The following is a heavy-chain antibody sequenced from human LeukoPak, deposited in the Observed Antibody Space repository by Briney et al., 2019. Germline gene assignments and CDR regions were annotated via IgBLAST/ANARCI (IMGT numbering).Heavy chain of an antibody. J-gene: IGHJ6*03. CDR1: GGTFSSYA. V-gene: IGHV1-69*05. CDR2: IIPIFGTA. Sequence: SVKVSCKASGGTFSSYAISWVRQAPGQGLEWMGGIIPIFGTANYAQKFQGRVTITTDESTSTAYMELSSLKSEDTAVYYCARDKAAKRYYYYYYMDVWGKGTTVTVSS. CDR3: ARDKAAKRYYYYYYMDV. D-gene: IGHD6-13*01.